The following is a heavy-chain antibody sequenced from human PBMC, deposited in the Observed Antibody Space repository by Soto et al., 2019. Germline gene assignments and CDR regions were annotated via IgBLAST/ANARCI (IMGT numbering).Heavy chain of an antibody. CDR2: IYHSGST. CDR1: SGSISSSNW. D-gene: IGHD2-15*01. CDR3: AGLGSYCSGGSCYSGFDY. Sequence: SETLSLTCAVSSGSISSSNWWSWVRQPPGKGLEWIGEIYHSGSTNYNPSLKSRVTISVDKSKNQFSLKLSSVTAADTAVYYCAGLGSYCSGGSCYSGFDYWGQGTLVTVSS. J-gene: IGHJ4*02. V-gene: IGHV4-4*02.